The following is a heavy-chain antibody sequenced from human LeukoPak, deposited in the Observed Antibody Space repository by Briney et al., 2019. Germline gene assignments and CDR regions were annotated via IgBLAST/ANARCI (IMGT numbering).Heavy chain of an antibody. Sequence: LSWAAXGFTFSSYEXNWVRQAPGEGVQWVSYISSSGSSIYYADSVKGRFTISRDNSKNTLYLQMTSLRAEDTAVYYCAKGGIVLMVYAYFDYWGQGTLVTVSS. J-gene: IGHJ4*02. V-gene: IGHV3-48*03. D-gene: IGHD2-8*01. CDR1: GFTFSSYE. CDR3: AKGGIVLMVYAYFDY. CDR2: ISSSGSSI.